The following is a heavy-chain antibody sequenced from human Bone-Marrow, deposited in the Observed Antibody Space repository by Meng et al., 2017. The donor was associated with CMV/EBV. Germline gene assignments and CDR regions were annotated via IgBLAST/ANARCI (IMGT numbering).Heavy chain of an antibody. CDR2: MNPNSGNT. CDR3: ARGISESYSKKWGY. CDR1: GYTFFSYD. D-gene: IGHD1-26*01. Sequence: ASVKVSCKASGYTFFSYDINWVRQATGQGLEWMGWMNPNSGNTGYAQKFQGRVTITSNTSISTAYMELSSLRSEDTAVYYCARGISESYSKKWGYWGQGTLVTVSS. V-gene: IGHV1-8*03. J-gene: IGHJ4*02.